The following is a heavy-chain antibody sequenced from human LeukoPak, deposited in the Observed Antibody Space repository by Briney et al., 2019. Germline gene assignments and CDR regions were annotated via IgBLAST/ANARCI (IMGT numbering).Heavy chain of an antibody. CDR2: INHSGST. Sequence: SETLSLTCAVYGGSFSGYYWSWIRQPPGKGLEWIGEINHSGSTNYNPSLKSRVTISADTSKNQFSLKLSSVNAADTAVYYCARHGYLSATWGQGTLVTVSS. CDR1: GGSFSGYY. V-gene: IGHV4-34*01. CDR3: ARHGYLSAT. D-gene: IGHD3-22*01. J-gene: IGHJ5*02.